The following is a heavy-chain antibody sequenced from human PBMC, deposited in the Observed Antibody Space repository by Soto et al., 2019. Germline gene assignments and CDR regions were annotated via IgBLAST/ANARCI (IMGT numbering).Heavy chain of an antibody. CDR2: IWSDGSNK. Sequence: QVQLVESGGGVVQPGRSLRLSCAASGFTFSSYGMHWVRQAPGKGLEWVAVIWSDGSNKYYADSVKGRFTISRDNSKNTLYLQMNSLRAEDTAVYYCARAGDGRGYFDLWGRGTLVTVSS. CDR3: ARAGDGRGYFDL. V-gene: IGHV3-33*01. CDR1: GFTFSSYG. J-gene: IGHJ2*01.